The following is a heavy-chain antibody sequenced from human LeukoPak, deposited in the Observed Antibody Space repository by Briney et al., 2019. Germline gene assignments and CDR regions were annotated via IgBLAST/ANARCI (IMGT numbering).Heavy chain of an antibody. Sequence: ASVKVSCKASGYTFTSYGISWVRQAPGQGLEWMGWISAYNGNTNYAQKLQGRVTMTTDTSTSTAYVELRSLRSDDTAVYYCARDLQVRYQLLCEYWGQGTLVTVSS. CDR1: GYTFTSYG. J-gene: IGHJ4*02. D-gene: IGHD2-2*01. CDR2: ISAYNGNT. CDR3: ARDLQVRYQLLCEY. V-gene: IGHV1-18*01.